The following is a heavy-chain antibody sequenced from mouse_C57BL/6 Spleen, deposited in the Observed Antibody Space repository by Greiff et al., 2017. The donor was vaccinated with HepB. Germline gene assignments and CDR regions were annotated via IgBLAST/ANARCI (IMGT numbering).Heavy chain of an antibody. CDR3: AREERGFAY. J-gene: IGHJ3*01. Sequence: EVKLVESGGGLVKPGGSLKPSCAASGFTFSSYALSWVRQTPEKRLGWVATISDGGSYTYYPDNVKGRFTISRDNAKNNLYLQMSHLKSEDTAMYYCAREERGFAYWGQGTLVTVSA. V-gene: IGHV5-4*01. CDR2: ISDGGSYT. CDR1: GFTFSSYA.